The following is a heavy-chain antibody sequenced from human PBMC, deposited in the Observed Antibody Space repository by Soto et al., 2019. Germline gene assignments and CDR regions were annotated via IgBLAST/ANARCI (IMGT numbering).Heavy chain of an antibody. CDR1: GGTFSSYT. CDR3: ARAYGDYGRPVDV. V-gene: IGHV1-69*02. Sequence: SVKVSCKASGGTFSSYTISWARQAPGQGLEWMGRIIPILGIANYAQKFQGRVTITADKSASTAYMELSSLRSEDTAVYYCARAYGDYGRPVDVWGKGTTVTVSA. D-gene: IGHD4-17*01. J-gene: IGHJ6*04. CDR2: IIPILGIA.